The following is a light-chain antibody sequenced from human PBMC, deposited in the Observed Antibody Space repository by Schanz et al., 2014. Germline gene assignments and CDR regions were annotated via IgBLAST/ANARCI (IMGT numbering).Light chain of an antibody. CDR3: QQYDNWWT. V-gene: IGKV3-15*01. J-gene: IGKJ1*01. Sequence: EIVLTQSPGTLSLSPGQRATLSCRASQSVGSNLAWYQQKPGQAPRLLIYGASTRATGIPARFSGSGSGTDFTLTVSSLQSEDFAVYYCQQYDNWWTFGQGTKVEIK. CDR1: QSVGSN. CDR2: GAS.